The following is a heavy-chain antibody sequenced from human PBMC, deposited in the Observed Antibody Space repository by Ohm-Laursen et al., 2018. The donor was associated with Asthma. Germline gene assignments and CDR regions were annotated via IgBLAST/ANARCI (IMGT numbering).Heavy chain of an antibody. J-gene: IGHJ5*02. CDR3: ARGRTFDP. V-gene: IGHV7-4-1*02. CDR1: GYTFTTYP. Sequence: SVKVSCKASGYTFTTYPLHWVRQAPGRGLEYMGWVNTNTGNPTYAQGFTGRFLFSLDTSVTTAYLQISSLKAEDTAFYYCARGRTFDPWGQGTLVTVSS. CDR2: VNTNTGNP.